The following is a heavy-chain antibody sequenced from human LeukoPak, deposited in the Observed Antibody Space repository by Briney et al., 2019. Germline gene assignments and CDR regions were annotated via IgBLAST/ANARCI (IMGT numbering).Heavy chain of an antibody. J-gene: IGHJ4*02. CDR1: GGSISSYY. Sequence: PSETPSLTCTVSGGSISSYYWSWIRQPPGKGLEWIGYIYYSGSTNYNPSLKSRVTISVDTSKNQFSLKLSSVTAADTAVYYCASTAYYDFWSGPRYFDYWGQGTLVTVSS. CDR2: IYYSGST. D-gene: IGHD3-3*01. V-gene: IGHV4-59*01. CDR3: ASTAYYDFWSGPRYFDY.